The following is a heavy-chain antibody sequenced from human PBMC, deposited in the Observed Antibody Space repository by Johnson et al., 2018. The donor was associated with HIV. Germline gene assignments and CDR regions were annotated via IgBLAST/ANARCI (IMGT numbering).Heavy chain of an antibody. CDR2: IYSGGST. Sequence: EQLEESGGGLVQPGGSLRLSCAASGFTVSTNYMTWVRQAPGKGLECVSLIYSGGSTYYADSVKGRFTISRDNAKNTLYLQLNSRRVEDTAIDYCAKVDCGGDTCAGYDPFDLWGQGTLVTVSS. V-gene: IGHV3-66*01. D-gene: IGHD2-21*01. J-gene: IGHJ3*01. CDR1: GFTVSTNY. CDR3: AKVDCGGDTCAGYDPFDL.